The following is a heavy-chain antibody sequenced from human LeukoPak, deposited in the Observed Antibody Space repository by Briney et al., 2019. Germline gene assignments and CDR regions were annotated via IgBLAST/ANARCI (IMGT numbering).Heavy chain of an antibody. J-gene: IGHJ2*01. D-gene: IGHD2-15*01. Sequence: GRSLRLSCAASGFTISSYGMHWVRQAPGKGLEWVAVIWYDGSNKYYADSVKGRFTISRDNSKNTLYLQMNSLRAEDTAVYYCARGGDIVVVVAARDWYFDLWGRGTLVTVSS. V-gene: IGHV3-33*01. CDR3: ARGGDIVVVVAARDWYFDL. CDR1: GFTISSYG. CDR2: IWYDGSNK.